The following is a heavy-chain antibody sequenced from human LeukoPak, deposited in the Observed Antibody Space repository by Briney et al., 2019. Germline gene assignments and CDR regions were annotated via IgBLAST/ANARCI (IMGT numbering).Heavy chain of an antibody. CDR3: AREDDTGRYMGDDAFDI. D-gene: IGHD1-26*01. CDR1: GGTFNSYA. CDR2: IIPMSDTA. Sequence: SVKVSCKASGGTFNSYAISWVRQAPGQGLEGMGVIIPMSDTANYPQKFRGRLTITADIPTSTVYMELSSLRSEDTAVYYCAREDDTGRYMGDDAFDIWGQGTMVTVSS. V-gene: IGHV1-69*06. J-gene: IGHJ3*02.